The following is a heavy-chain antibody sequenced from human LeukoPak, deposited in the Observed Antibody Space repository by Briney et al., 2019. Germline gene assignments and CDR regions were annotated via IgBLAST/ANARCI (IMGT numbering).Heavy chain of an antibody. D-gene: IGHD5-18*01. J-gene: IGHJ4*02. CDR1: GGSISSYY. CDR3: ARGGYSHGYFDY. Sequence: SETLSLTCTVSGGSISSYYWSWIRQPPGKGLEWIGYIYYSGSTNYNPSLKSRVTISVDTSKNQFSLKLSSVTAADTAVYYCARGGYSHGYFDYWGQGTLVTVSS. V-gene: IGHV4-59*01. CDR2: IYYSGST.